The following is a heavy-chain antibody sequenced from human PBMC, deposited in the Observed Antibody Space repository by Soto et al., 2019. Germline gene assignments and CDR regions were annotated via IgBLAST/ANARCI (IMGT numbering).Heavy chain of an antibody. CDR1: GFTFSGYN. CDR2: MKSDSSGT. CDR3: ARDSNWSSDY. J-gene: IGHJ4*02. Sequence: EVQLVESGGGLVQPGGSLRLSCAASGFTFSGYNMNWVRQAPGKGLEWISCMKSDSSGTWYADSVKGRFTMSRDNATNSLYLQMNSLRDEDPAVYFCARDSNWSSDYWGQGTLVAVAS. V-gene: IGHV3-48*02. D-gene: IGHD1-1*01.